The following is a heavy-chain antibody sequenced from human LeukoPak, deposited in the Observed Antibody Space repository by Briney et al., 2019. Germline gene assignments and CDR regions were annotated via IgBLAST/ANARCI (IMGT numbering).Heavy chain of an antibody. Sequence: SETLSLTCTVSGGSISSYYWSWIRQPPGKGLEWIGYIYYSGSTNYNPSLKSRVTISVDTSKNQFSLKLTSVTAADTAVYYCARGWGYKDYWGQGTLVTVSS. CDR2: IYYSGST. D-gene: IGHD3-10*01. CDR3: ARGWGYKDY. J-gene: IGHJ4*02. V-gene: IGHV4-59*01. CDR1: GGSISSYY.